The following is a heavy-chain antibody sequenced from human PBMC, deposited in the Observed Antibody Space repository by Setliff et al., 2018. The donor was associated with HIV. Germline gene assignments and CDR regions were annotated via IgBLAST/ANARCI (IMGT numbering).Heavy chain of an antibody. J-gene: IGHJ4*02. D-gene: IGHD3-22*01. CDR1: GGSISSYY. CDR3: ARDPVITMMVGPKFYFDY. V-gene: IGHV4-4*07. Sequence: SETLSLTCKVSGGSISSYYWSWIRQPAGKGLEWIGRSFSSGSTSYNSSLKSRVTMSVDTSKNQFSLRLTSVTAADTAVYYCARDPVITMMVGPKFYFDYWGQGILVTVSS. CDR2: SFSSGST.